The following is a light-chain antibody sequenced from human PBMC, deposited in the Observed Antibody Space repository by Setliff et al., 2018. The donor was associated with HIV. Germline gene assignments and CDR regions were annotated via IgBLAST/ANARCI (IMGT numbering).Light chain of an antibody. CDR3: AAWDDSLSVFV. CDR2: KNN. J-gene: IGLJ1*01. CDR1: SSNIGSNT. V-gene: IGLV1-44*01. Sequence: VLTQPPPASGTPGQRVTISCSGSSSNIGSNTVNWYQQVPGTAPKLLIYKNNQRPSGVPDRFSGSKSGTSASLAISGLQSEDEADYYCAAWDDSLSVFVFGTGTRSPS.